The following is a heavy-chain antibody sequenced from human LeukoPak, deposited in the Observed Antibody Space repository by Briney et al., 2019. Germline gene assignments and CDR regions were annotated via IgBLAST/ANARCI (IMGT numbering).Heavy chain of an antibody. CDR2: INTDTGNP. D-gene: IGHD2-15*01. Sequence: ASVKVSCKASGYTFTTFAMNWVRQAPGQGLEWMGWINTDTGNPTYAQGFTGRFVFSLDTSVSTAYLQISSLKAEDTAVYYCARGYCSGGTCPTFIDYWGQGTLVTVSS. V-gene: IGHV7-4-1*02. CDR3: ARGYCSGGTCPTFIDY. J-gene: IGHJ4*02. CDR1: GYTFTTFA.